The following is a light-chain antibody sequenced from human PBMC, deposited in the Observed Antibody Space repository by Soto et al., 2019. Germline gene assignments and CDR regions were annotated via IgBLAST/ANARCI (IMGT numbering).Light chain of an antibody. V-gene: IGKV1-5*01. CDR3: QQYSTYPWT. J-gene: IGKJ1*01. Sequence: DIQMTQSPSTLSASVGDRVTITCRASQSISSWLAWYQQKPGKAPKVLIFDASSLESGVPSRFSGSGSATGFTLTISSLQPDDSATYYCQQYSTYPWTFGQGTKVDIK. CDR2: DAS. CDR1: QSISSW.